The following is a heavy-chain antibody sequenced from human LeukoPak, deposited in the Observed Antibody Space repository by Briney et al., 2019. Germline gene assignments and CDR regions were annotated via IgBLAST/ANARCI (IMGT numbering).Heavy chain of an antibody. D-gene: IGHD5-18*01. V-gene: IGHV1-18*01. CDR3: ASGGTAMDPFDY. Sequence: ASVKVSCKASGGTFSSYAISWVRQAPGQGLEWMGWISAYNGNTNYAQKLQGRVTITADKSTSTAYMELSSLRSEDTAVYYCASGGTAMDPFDYWGQGTLVTVSS. CDR1: GGTFSSYA. CDR2: ISAYNGNT. J-gene: IGHJ4*02.